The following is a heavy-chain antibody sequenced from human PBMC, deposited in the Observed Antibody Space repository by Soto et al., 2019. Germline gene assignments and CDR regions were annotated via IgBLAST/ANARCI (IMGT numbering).Heavy chain of an antibody. CDR3: AGGPGVARNY. V-gene: IGHV4-30-2*01. CDR1: GGSISSGGYS. Sequence: QLQLQESGSGLVKPSQTLSLTCAVSGGSISSGGYSWSWIRQPPGKGLEWIGYIYHSGSTYYNPSLKSRLTLSVHRATNQFSLKLSSVTAADTAVYYCAGGPGVARNYWGQGTLVTVSS. CDR2: IYHSGST. D-gene: IGHD5-12*01. J-gene: IGHJ4*02.